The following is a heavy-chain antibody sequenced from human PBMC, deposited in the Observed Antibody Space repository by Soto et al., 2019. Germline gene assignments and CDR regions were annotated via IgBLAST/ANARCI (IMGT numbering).Heavy chain of an antibody. Sequence: PVGSLRLSCASSVFTFSSYGMHCVRQSPGKWLEWVAVISYDGSNKYYADSVKGRFTISRDNSKNTLYLQMNSLRAEDTAVYYCAKESGSCLSFEYWGQRTLVIVSS. CDR3: AKESGSCLSFEY. CDR2: ISYDGSNK. CDR1: VFTFSSYG. D-gene: IGHD1-26*01. V-gene: IGHV3-30*18. J-gene: IGHJ4*02.